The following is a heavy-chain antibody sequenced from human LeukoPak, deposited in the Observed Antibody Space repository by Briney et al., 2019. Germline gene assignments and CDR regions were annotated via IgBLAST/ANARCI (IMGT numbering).Heavy chain of an antibody. Sequence: SETLSLTCTVSGGSISSYYWSWIRQPPGKGLEWIGYIYYSGSTNYNPSLKSRVTISVDTSKNQFSLRLSSVTAADTAVYYCARDVMTTVYYWGQGTLVTVSS. J-gene: IGHJ4*02. CDR3: ARDVMTTVYY. CDR1: GGSISSYY. CDR2: IYYSGST. D-gene: IGHD4-17*01. V-gene: IGHV4-59*01.